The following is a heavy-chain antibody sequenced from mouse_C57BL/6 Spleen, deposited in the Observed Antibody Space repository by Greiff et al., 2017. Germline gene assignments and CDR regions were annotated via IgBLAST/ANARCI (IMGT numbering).Heavy chain of an antibody. J-gene: IGHJ2*01. CDR1: GFTFSDYG. V-gene: IGHV5-17*01. CDR3: ARNYDYLYYFDY. D-gene: IGHD2-4*01. Sequence: EVKLEESGGGLVKPGGSLKLSCAASGFTFSDYGMHWVRQAPEKGLEWVAYISSGSSTSYYADTVKGRFTISRDNAKNTLFLQMTSLRSEDTAMYYCARNYDYLYYFDYWGQGTTLTVSS. CDR2: ISSGSSTS.